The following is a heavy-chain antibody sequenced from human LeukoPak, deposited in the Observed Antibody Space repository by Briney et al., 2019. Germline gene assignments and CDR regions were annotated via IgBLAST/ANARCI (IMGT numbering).Heavy chain of an antibody. V-gene: IGHV4-30-2*01. J-gene: IGHJ4*02. CDR1: GGSISSGGYS. CDR3: ARVNLGDSSGYYFDY. Sequence: NPSQTLSLTCAVSGGSISSGGYSWGWIRQPPGKGLEWIGYIYHSGSTYYNPSLKSRVTISVDRSKNQFSLKLSSVTAADTAVYYCARVNLGDSSGYYFDYWGQGTLVTVSS. CDR2: IYHSGST. D-gene: IGHD3-22*01.